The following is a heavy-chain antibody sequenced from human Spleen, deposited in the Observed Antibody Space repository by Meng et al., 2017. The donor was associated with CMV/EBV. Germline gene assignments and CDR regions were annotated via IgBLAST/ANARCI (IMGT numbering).Heavy chain of an antibody. J-gene: IGHJ4*02. CDR3: ATEPLLGYRFDY. Sequence: ASVKVSCKASGYTFTGYYMHWVRQAPGHGLEWMGIIRPSGGITQYVEEFQGRVTMTRDTSTSTVYMELGSLKSEDAAVYYCATEPLLGYRFDYWGQGTLVTVS. CDR2: IRPSGGIT. V-gene: IGHV1-46*01. CDR1: GYTFTGYY. D-gene: IGHD5-12*01.